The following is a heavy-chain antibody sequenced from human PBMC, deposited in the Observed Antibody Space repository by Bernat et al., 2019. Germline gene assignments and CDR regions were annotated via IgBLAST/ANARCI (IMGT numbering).Heavy chain of an antibody. CDR3: ARQRGGYDMVEYYYYYYMDV. V-gene: IGHV4-39*01. CDR2: IYYSGST. D-gene: IGHD5-12*01. Sequence: QLQLQESGPGLVKPSETLSLTCTVSGGSISSSSYYWGWIRQPPGKGLEWIGSIYYSGSTYYNPSLKSRVTISVDTSKNQFYLKLSSVTAADTAVYDCARQRGGYDMVEYYYYYYMDVWGKGTTVTVSS. CDR1: GGSISSSSYY. J-gene: IGHJ6*03.